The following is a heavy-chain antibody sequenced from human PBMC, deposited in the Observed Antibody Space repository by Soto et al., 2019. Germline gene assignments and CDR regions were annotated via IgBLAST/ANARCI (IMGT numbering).Heavy chain of an antibody. D-gene: IGHD3-16*01. V-gene: IGHV4-34*01. Sequence: SETLSLTCAVYGGSFSGYYWSWIRQPPGKGLEWIGEINHSGSTNYNPSLKSRVTISVDTSKNQFSLKLSSVTAADTAVYYCALYRPGGNYYYYYMDVWGKGTTVTVSS. CDR1: GGSFSGYY. CDR3: ALYRPGGNYYYYYMDV. CDR2: INHSGST. J-gene: IGHJ6*03.